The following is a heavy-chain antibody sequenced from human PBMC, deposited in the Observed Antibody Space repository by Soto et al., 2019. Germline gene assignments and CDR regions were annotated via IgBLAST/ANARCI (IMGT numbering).Heavy chain of an antibody. Sequence: SETLSLTCTVSGGSISSGDYYWGWIRQPPGKDLECIAYIHYSGNTYYNPSLKSRVIISVDTSKNQFSLKLSSVTAADTAVYYCARVFYSSGYYPDAFDIWGQGTMVT. CDR1: GGSISSGDYY. V-gene: IGHV4-30-4*01. D-gene: IGHD3-22*01. CDR3: ARVFYSSGYYPDAFDI. J-gene: IGHJ3*02. CDR2: IHYSGNT.